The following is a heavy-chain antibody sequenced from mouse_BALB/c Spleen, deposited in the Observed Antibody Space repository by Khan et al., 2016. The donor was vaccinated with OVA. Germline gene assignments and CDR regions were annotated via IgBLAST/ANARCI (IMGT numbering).Heavy chain of an antibody. CDR2: TNPTNGRT. J-gene: IGHJ2*01. CDR1: GYTFTSYW. D-gene: IGHD1-1*01. V-gene: IGHV1S81*02. Sequence: QVQLQQPGAELVKAGASVKMSCKASGYTFTSYWMHWVKQRLGQGLEWFAETNPTNGRTYYNEKFKSKATLTVDKSPSTAYMLLSGPTFENSAVYYCARIKKIVATDFDYWGQGTTLTVSS. CDR3: ARIKKIVATDFDY.